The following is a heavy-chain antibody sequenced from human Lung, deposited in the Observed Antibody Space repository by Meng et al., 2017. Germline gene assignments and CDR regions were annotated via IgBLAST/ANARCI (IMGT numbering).Heavy chain of an antibody. J-gene: IGHJ4*02. CDR1: GYTFIRHG. Sequence: QGQVVQSGAEVRNPGASVKGSCKTSGYTFIRHGITWVRQAPGQGLEWMGWISVHNGNTNYAEKFQGRVTMTTDTSTNTAYMELRSLTSDDTAVYYCARDLKPEGIATEYLDYWGQGTLVTVSS. D-gene: IGHD6-13*01. CDR3: ARDLKPEGIATEYLDY. V-gene: IGHV1-18*01. CDR2: ISVHNGNT.